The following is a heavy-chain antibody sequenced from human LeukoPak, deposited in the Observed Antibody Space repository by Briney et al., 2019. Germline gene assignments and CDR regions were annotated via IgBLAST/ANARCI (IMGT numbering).Heavy chain of an antibody. V-gene: IGHV3-7*01. J-gene: IGHJ6*03. Sequence: PGGSLRLSCAASGFTFSSYWMSWVRQAPGKGVEWVANIKQDGSEKYYVDSVKGRFTISRDSAKKSLYLQMNSLRAEDTAVYYCARDGYYYYMDVWGKGTTVTVSS. CDR2: IKQDGSEK. CDR1: GFTFSSYW. CDR3: ARDGYYYYMDV.